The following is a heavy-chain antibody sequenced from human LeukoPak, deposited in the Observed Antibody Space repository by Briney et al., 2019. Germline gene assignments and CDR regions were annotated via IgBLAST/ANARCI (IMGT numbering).Heavy chain of an antibody. Sequence: SETLSLTCDVSGGSVTSTNWWTWVRQPPGKGLEWIGEVHLDGRTNYNPSLKSRLIMSVDLAENHISLKLTSATAADTAVYYCAREGGFYRPLDYSGQGTLVTVSS. CDR3: AREGGFYRPLDY. D-gene: IGHD3-3*01. CDR1: GGSVTSTNW. V-gene: IGHV4-4*02. J-gene: IGHJ4*02. CDR2: VHLDGRT.